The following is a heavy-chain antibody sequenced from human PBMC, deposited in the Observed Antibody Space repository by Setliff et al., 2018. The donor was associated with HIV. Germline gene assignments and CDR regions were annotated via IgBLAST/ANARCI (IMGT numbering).Heavy chain of an antibody. CDR2: IYSTDTT. D-gene: IGHD1-7*01. CDR1: AVSIGGYS. CDR3: ARHGTWNSQRFHFDY. Sequence: PSETLSLTCTVSAVSIGGYSWSWIRQSPGKGLEWIGSIYSTDTTNHNPSLESRVTKSVDKSKTQFSLKLNSVTSADTAVYYCARHGTWNSQRFHFDYWGQGTPVTVSS. J-gene: IGHJ4*02. V-gene: IGHV4-4*09.